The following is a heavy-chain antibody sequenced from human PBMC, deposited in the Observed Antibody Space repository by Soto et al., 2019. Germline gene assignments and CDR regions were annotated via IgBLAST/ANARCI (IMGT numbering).Heavy chain of an antibody. CDR1: GFTFSSYW. V-gene: IGHV3-7*01. Sequence: GGSLRLSCAASGFTFSSYWMSWVRQAPGKGLEWVANIKQDGSEKYYVDSVKGRFTISRDNAKNSLYLQMNSLRAEDTAVYYCARELSRYDFWSGYPGNYYYGMDVWGQGTTVTVSS. J-gene: IGHJ6*02. CDR2: IKQDGSEK. D-gene: IGHD3-3*01. CDR3: ARELSRYDFWSGYPGNYYYGMDV.